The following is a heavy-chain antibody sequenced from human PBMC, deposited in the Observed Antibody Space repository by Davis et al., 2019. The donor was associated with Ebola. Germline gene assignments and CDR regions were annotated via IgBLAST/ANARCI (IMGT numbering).Heavy chain of an antibody. CDR3: ARGVLLWFGELLYLEVSWFDP. CDR1: GGSFSGYY. J-gene: IGHJ5*02. Sequence: SQTLSLTCAVYGGSFSGYYWSWIRQPPGKGLEWIGEINHSGSTNYNPSLKSRVTISVDTSKNQFSLKLSSVTAADMAVYYCARGVLLWFGELLYLEVSWFDPWGQGTLVTVSS. V-gene: IGHV4-34*01. D-gene: IGHD3-10*01. CDR2: INHSGST.